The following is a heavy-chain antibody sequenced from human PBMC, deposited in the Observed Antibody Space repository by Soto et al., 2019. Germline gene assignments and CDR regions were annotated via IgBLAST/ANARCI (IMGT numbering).Heavy chain of an antibody. CDR2: IFSSGTT. CDR3: ARDPDVWDGALDY. CDR1: GGSIDNYY. V-gene: IGHV4-4*07. J-gene: IGHJ4*02. D-gene: IGHD3-16*01. Sequence: QVQLQESGPGLVRSSETLSLTCTVSGGSIDNYYWSWIRQPAGKGLKWIGRIFSSGTTYYNPSLKSRVTIGVDTSKSHYSLMLNSVSAADTDMDFCARDPDVWDGALDYWGQGVLVSVSS.